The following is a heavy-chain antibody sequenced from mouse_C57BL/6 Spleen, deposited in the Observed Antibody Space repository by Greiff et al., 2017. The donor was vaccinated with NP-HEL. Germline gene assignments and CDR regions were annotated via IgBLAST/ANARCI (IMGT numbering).Heavy chain of an antibody. CDR3: ARVCNYWYFDV. Sequence: QVQLKESGPELVKPGASVKISCKASGYAFSSSWMNWVKQRPGKGLEWIGRIYPGDGDTNYNGKFKGKATLTADKSSSTAYMQLSSLTSEDSAVYFCARVCNYWYFDVWGTGTTVTVSS. CDR2: IYPGDGDT. CDR1: GYAFSSSW. V-gene: IGHV1-82*01. J-gene: IGHJ1*03.